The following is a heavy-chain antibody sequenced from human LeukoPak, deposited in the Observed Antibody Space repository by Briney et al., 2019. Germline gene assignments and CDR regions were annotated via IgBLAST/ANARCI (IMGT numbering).Heavy chain of an antibody. D-gene: IGHD6-13*01. CDR1: GASIRSYY. CDR3: ARTSIAAAGTIDD. J-gene: IGHJ4*02. CDR2: IYYSGNT. V-gene: IGHV4-59*08. Sequence: SEALSLTCTVSGASIRSYYWSWIRQPPGKGLGWIGYIYYSGNTNYNPSLKSRVTISVDTSKNQFSLRLSSVTAADTAVYYCARTSIAAAGTIDDWGQGTLVTVSS.